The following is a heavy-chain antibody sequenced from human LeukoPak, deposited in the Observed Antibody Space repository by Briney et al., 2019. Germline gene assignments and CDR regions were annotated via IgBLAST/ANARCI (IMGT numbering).Heavy chain of an antibody. Sequence: GASVKVSCKASGYTFTGYYMHWVRQAPGQGFEWMGWISPNSGGTNYAQKFQGRVTMTRYTSISTAYMELSRLRSDDTAVYYCARGLSKPDYYYYMDVWGKGTTVTVSS. V-gene: IGHV1-2*02. CDR2: ISPNSGGT. J-gene: IGHJ6*03. CDR1: GYTFTGYY. CDR3: ARGLSKPDYYYYMDV. D-gene: IGHD1-14*01.